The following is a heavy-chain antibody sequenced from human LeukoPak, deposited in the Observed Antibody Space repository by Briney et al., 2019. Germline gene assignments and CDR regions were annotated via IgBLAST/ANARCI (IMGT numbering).Heavy chain of an antibody. CDR3: AGQLGYCSSTSCFDY. J-gene: IGHJ4*02. Sequence: TSETLSLTCAVYGGSFSGYYWSWIRQPPGKGLEWIGEINHSGSTNYNPSLRSRVTISVDTSKNQFSLKLSSVTAADTAVYYCAGQLGYCSSTSCFDYWGQGTLVTVSS. V-gene: IGHV4-34*01. D-gene: IGHD2-2*01. CDR2: INHSGST. CDR1: GGSFSGYY.